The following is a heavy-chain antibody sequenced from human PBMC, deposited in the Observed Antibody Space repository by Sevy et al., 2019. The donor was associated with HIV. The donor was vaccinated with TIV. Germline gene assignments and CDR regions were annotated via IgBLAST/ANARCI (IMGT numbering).Heavy chain of an antibody. V-gene: IGHV3-30-3*01. CDR3: AREKWLLYPHYYGMDV. D-gene: IGHD3-22*01. Sequence: GGSLRLSCAASGFTFSSYAMHWVRQAPGKGLEWVAVISYDGSNKYYADSVKGRFTISRDNSKNTLYLQMNSLRAEDTAVYYCAREKWLLYPHYYGMDVWGQGTTVTVSS. J-gene: IGHJ6*02. CDR2: ISYDGSNK. CDR1: GFTFSSYA.